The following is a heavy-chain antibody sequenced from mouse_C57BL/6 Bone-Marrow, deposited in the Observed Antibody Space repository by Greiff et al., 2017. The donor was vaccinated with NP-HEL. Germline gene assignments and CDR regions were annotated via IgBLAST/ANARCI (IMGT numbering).Heavy chain of an antibody. J-gene: IGHJ4*01. D-gene: IGHD2-4*01. Sequence: VQLQQSGPELVKPGASVKISCKASGYAFSSSWMNWVKQRPGKGLEWIGRIYPGDGDTNYNGKFKGKATLTADKSSSTAYMQLSSLTSEDSAVYFCARDGDYDRDYYAMDYWGQGTSVTVSS. CDR2: IYPGDGDT. CDR3: ARDGDYDRDYYAMDY. CDR1: GYAFSSSW. V-gene: IGHV1-82*01.